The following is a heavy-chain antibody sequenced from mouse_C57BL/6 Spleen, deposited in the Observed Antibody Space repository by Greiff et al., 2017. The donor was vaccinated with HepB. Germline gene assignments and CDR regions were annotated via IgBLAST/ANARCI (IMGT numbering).Heavy chain of an antibody. CDR2: IRSKSNNYAT. J-gene: IGHJ4*01. Sequence: EADGGLVQPKGSLKLSCAASGFSFNTYAMNRVSQAPGKGLEWVARIRSKSNNYATYYADSVKDRFTISRDDSESMLYLQMNNLKTEDTAMYYCVSRAMDYWGQGTSVTVSS. CDR3: VSRAMDY. CDR1: GFSFNTYA. V-gene: IGHV10-1*01.